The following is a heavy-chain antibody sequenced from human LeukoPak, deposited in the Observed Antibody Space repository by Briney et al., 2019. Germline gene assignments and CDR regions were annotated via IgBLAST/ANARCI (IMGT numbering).Heavy chain of an antibody. Sequence: GGSLRLSCAASGFTFSSYSMNWVRQAPGKGLEWVSSISSSSSYIYYADSVKGRFTISRDNAKNSLYLQMNSRRAEDTAVYYCARVGGQNLRFLEWLLYSFDYWGQGTLVTVSS. CDR2: ISSSSSYI. CDR1: GFTFSSYS. V-gene: IGHV3-21*01. J-gene: IGHJ4*02. D-gene: IGHD3-3*01. CDR3: ARVGGQNLRFLEWLLYSFDY.